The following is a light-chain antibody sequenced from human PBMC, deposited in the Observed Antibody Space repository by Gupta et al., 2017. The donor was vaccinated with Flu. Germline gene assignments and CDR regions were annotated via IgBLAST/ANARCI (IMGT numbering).Light chain of an antibody. V-gene: IGLV3-19*01. Sequence: SSELTQDPVVAVALGQTVRITCQGDSLRIHYASWYQQKPGQAPVLVIYGYNKRPSGIPDRFSGSRSGNTASLTITGAQAEDEGDYYCKSRDSSGNLLVFGGGTRLTVL. CDR2: GYN. CDR1: SLRIHY. J-gene: IGLJ3*02. CDR3: KSRDSSGNLLV.